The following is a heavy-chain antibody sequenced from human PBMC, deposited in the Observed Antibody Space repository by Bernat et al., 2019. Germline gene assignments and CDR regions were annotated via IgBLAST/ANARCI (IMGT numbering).Heavy chain of an antibody. CDR2: IIPIFGTA. CDR3: AKDYGDYAGAFDI. V-gene: IGHV1-69*06. CDR1: GGTFSSYA. J-gene: IGHJ3*02. Sequence: QVQLVQSGAEVKKPGSSVKVSCKASGGTFSSYAISWVRQAPGQGLEWMGGIIPIFGTANYAQKFQGRVTITADKSTSTAYMGLSSLRSEETDVYYCAKDYGDYAGAFDIWGRGTMITVSS. D-gene: IGHD4-17*01.